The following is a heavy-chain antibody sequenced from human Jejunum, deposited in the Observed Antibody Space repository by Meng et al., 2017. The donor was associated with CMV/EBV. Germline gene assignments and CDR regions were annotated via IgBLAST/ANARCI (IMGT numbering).Heavy chain of an antibody. CDR1: TRYR. Sequence: TRYRMHWVRQAPGQGLEWMGIINPSGDSTNYAQKFQGRVTMTRDTSTSTVYMELSSLRSEDTAVYYCARATQVAAISYYYYGMDVWGQGTTVTVSS. V-gene: IGHV1-46*01. CDR2: INPSGDST. J-gene: IGHJ6*02. D-gene: IGHD2-15*01. CDR3: ARATQVAAISYYYYGMDV.